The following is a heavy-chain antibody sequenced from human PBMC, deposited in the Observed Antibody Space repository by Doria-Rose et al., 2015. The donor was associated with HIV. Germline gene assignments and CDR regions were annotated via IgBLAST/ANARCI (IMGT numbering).Heavy chain of an antibody. V-gene: IGHV2-26*01. J-gene: IGHJ4*02. Sequence: QITLKESGPVLVKPTETLTLTCTVSGVSLSSPGMGVSWIRQPPGKALEWLANIFADDERSYQTSPKSSLTISRDTSRSQVVLTMTDMDPVDTATYYCARIKSSRWYHKYYFDFWGQEALVIVSA. D-gene: IGHD6-13*01. CDR3: ARIKSSRWYHKYYFDF. CDR1: GVSLSSPGMG. CDR2: IFADDER.